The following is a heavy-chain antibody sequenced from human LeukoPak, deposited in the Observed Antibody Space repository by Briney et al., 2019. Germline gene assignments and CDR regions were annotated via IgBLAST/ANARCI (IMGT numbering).Heavy chain of an antibody. Sequence: RGSLRLSCAASGFTFSSYAMTWVRQAPGKGLEWVSVISGSGGTTYYADSVKGRFTISRDNSKNTLYLQMNSLRAEDTAVYYCAKDGAPQQLVIYWGQGTLVTVSS. CDR1: GFTFSSYA. CDR3: AKDGAPQQLVIY. V-gene: IGHV3-23*01. CDR2: ISGSGGTT. J-gene: IGHJ4*02. D-gene: IGHD6-13*01.